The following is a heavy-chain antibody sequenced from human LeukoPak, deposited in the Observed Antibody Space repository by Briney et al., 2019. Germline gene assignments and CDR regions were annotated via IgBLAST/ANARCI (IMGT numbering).Heavy chain of an antibody. V-gene: IGHV3-30*18. D-gene: IGHD3-9*01. Sequence: QPGRSLRLSCAASGFTFSSYGMHWVRQAPGKGLEWVAVMSYDGSNKFYADSVKGRFTISRDNSKNTLFLQMNSLRAEDTAVYYCAKDYDILTGYYIGRDWGQGTLVTVSS. CDR2: MSYDGSNK. J-gene: IGHJ4*02. CDR3: AKDYDILTGYYIGRD. CDR1: GFTFSSYG.